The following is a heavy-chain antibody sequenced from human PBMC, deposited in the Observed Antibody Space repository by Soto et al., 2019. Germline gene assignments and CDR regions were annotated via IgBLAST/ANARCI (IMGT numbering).Heavy chain of an antibody. J-gene: IGHJ4*02. CDR3: ARGRLLPAVNFDY. CDR1: GGSISSTNW. CDR2: IDHSGST. V-gene: IGHV4-4*02. D-gene: IGHD2-2*01. Sequence: SETLFLTCAVSGGSISSTNWWDWVRPPPGKGLEWIGEIDHSGSTNYNPSLKSRVTISVDGSKNHFSLQLTSVTAADTAVYYCARGRLLPAVNFDYWGQGAQVTVSS.